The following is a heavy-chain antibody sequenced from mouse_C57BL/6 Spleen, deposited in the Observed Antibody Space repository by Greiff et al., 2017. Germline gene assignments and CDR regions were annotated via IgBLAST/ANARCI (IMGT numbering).Heavy chain of an antibody. CDR3: ASPDYDGSSYDAMDY. V-gene: IGHV1-4*01. D-gene: IGHD1-1*01. Sequence: QVQLQQSGAELARPGASVQMSCKASGYTFTSYTMHWVKQRPGQGLEWIGYINPSSGYTKYNQKFKDKATLTADKSSSTAYMQLSSLTSEDSAVYYCASPDYDGSSYDAMDYWGQGTSVTVSS. J-gene: IGHJ4*01. CDR1: GYTFTSYT. CDR2: INPSSGYT.